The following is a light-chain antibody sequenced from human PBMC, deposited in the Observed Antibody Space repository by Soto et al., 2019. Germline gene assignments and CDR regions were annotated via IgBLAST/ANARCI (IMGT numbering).Light chain of an antibody. CDR1: QSVSTN. J-gene: IGKJ5*01. CDR3: QQRSNWPIT. CDR2: EAS. Sequence: EIVLTQSPATLSLSPGERATLSCRASQSVSTNLAWYQQKPGQPPRLLIYEASNRATGIPARFSGSGSGTDFTLTISSLEPEDFAVYYCQQRSNWPITFGQGTRLEIK. V-gene: IGKV3-11*01.